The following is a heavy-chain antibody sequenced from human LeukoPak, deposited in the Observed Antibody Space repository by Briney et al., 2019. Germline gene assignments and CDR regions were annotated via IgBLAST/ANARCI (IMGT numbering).Heavy chain of an antibody. J-gene: IGHJ4*02. D-gene: IGHD2-21*02. CDR3: ARDYGGYCGGDCYSLYYFDY. Sequence: GGSLRLSCAASGLTFGNYWLTWVRQAPGKGLEWVAVISYDGSNKYYADSVKGRFTISRDNSKNTLYLQMNSLRAEDTAVYYCARDYGGYCGGDCYSLYYFDYWGQGTLVTVSS. V-gene: IGHV3-30*12. CDR2: ISYDGSNK. CDR1: GLTFGNYW.